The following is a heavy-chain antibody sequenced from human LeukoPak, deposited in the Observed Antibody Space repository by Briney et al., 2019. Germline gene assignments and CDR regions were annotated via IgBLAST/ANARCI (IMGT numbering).Heavy chain of an antibody. V-gene: IGHV1-8*01. CDR2: MNPNSGNT. J-gene: IGHJ4*02. CDR3: ARGKFGVPDDY. D-gene: IGHD3-10*01. CDR1: GYTFTSYD. Sequence: ASVKVSCKASGYTFTSYDINWVRQATGQGLEWMGWMNPNSGNTGYAQKFQGRVTMTRDMSTSTVYMELSSLRSEDTAVYYCARGKFGVPDDYWGQGTLVTVSS.